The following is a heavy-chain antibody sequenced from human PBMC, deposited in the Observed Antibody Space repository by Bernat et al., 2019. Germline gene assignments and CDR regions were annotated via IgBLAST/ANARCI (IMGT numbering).Heavy chain of an antibody. V-gene: IGHV3-30-3*01. J-gene: IGHJ3*02. Sequence: QVQLVESGGGVVQPGRSLRLSCAASGFIFSSYAMHWVRQAPGKGLEWVAVISYDGSNKYYADSVKGRFTISRDNSKNTLYLQMNSLRAEDTAVYYCANGAGYSSGWVDAFDIWGQGTMVTVSS. CDR2: ISYDGSNK. CDR3: ANGAGYSSGWVDAFDI. D-gene: IGHD6-19*01. CDR1: GFIFSSYA.